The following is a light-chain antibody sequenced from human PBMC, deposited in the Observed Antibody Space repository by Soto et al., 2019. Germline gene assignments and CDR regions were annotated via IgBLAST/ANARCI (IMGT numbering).Light chain of an antibody. V-gene: IGKV3-20*01. CDR3: QLYGSSPPYI. J-gene: IGKJ2*01. CDR2: TAS. CDR1: QSVSSSS. Sequence: EIVLTQSPGTVSLSPGERATLSCRASQSVSSSSLAWYQQRPGQAPRLLIFTASSRATGTPDRFSGSASGIDFTLTISRLEPEDFAVYYCQLYGSSPPYIFGPGTKVEIK.